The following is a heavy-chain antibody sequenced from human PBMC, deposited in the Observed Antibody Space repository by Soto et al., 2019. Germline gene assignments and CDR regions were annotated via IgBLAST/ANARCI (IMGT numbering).Heavy chain of an antibody. Sequence: VGSLRLSCAACGFTFSSYARSWVRQAPGKGLEWVSAISGSGGSTYYADSVKGRFTISRDNSKNTLYLQMNSLRAEDTAVYYCAKDTAPSSSSSNYYYYGMDVWGQGTTVTVSS. D-gene: IGHD6-6*01. V-gene: IGHV3-23*01. CDR1: GFTFSSYA. CDR3: AKDTAPSSSSSNYYYYGMDV. CDR2: ISGSGGST. J-gene: IGHJ6*02.